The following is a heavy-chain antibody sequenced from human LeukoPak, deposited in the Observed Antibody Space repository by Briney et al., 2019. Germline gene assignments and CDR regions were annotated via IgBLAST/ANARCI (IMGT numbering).Heavy chain of an antibody. Sequence: SETLSLTCAVYGGSFSGYYWSWIRQPPGKGLEWIGEINHSGSTNYNPSLKSRVPISVDTSKNQFPLKLSSVAAADTAVYYCARCLSGRIYYYYYYMDVWGKGTTVTVSS. CDR1: GGSFSGYY. D-gene: IGHD1-26*01. CDR2: INHSGST. J-gene: IGHJ6*03. V-gene: IGHV4-34*01. CDR3: ARCLSGRIYYYYYYMDV.